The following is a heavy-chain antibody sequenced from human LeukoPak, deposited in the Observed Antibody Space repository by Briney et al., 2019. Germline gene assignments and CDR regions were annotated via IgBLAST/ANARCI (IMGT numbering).Heavy chain of an antibody. CDR1: GYIFTNYG. J-gene: IGHJ4*02. CDR2: ISAYNGNT. CDR3: ARGGKYSSGWYVDY. V-gene: IGHV1-18*01. Sequence: SVKVSCQASGYIFTNYGISWVRQAPGPGLEWMGWISAYNGNTNYVQKFQGRVTMTTATSTSTAYMELRSLSPDDTAVYYCARGGKYSSGWYVDYWGQGTLVTVSS. D-gene: IGHD6-19*01.